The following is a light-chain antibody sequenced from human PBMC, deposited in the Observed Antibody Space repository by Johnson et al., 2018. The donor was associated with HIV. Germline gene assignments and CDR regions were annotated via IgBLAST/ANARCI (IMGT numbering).Light chain of an antibody. J-gene: IGLJ1*01. CDR2: ENN. Sequence: QSVLSQPPSVSAAPGQKVTISCSGSSSNIGNNYVSWYRQFPGTAPKLLIYENNKRPSGIPDRFSGSKSGTSATLGITGLQTGDEADYYCGTWDSSRRKVFGTGTKVTV. CDR3: GTWDSSRRKV. CDR1: SSNIGNNY. V-gene: IGLV1-51*02.